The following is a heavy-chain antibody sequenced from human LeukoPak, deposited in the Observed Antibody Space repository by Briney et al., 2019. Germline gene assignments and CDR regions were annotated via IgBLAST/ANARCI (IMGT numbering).Heavy chain of an antibody. D-gene: IGHD3-10*01. CDR3: ASFGAHSFDY. CDR1: GYTFTNYA. CDR2: INTGTGNP. V-gene: IGHV7-4-1*02. J-gene: IGHJ4*02. Sequence: GASVKVSCKTSGYTFTNYAINWVRQAPGQGLEFMGWINTGTGNPTYAQDFTGRFVFSLDTSVSTAYLQISTLRPEDTAVYYCASFGAHSFDYWGQGTLVTVSS.